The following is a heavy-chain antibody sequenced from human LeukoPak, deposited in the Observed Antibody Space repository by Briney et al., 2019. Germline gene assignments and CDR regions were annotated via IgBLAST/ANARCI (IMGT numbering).Heavy chain of an antibody. J-gene: IGHJ4*02. Sequence: ASVKVSCKASGYTFTGYYMHWVRQAPGQGLEWMGWINPNSGGTNYAQKFQGRVTMTRDTSISTAYMELSRLRSDDTAVYYCAYHYYGSGSYFDYWGQGTLVTVSS. CDR3: AYHYYGSGSYFDY. V-gene: IGHV1-2*02. CDR1: GYTFTGYY. CDR2: INPNSGGT. D-gene: IGHD3-10*01.